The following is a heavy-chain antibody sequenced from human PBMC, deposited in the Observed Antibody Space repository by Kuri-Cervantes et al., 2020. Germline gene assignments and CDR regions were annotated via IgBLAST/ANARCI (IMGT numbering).Heavy chain of an antibody. CDR3: AKGGYGSGRYGDY. D-gene: IGHD3-10*01. V-gene: IGHV3-66*01. Sequence: GGSLRLSCAASGFTVSSNYMSWVRQAPGKGLEWVSVIYSGGSTYYADSVKGRLTISRDNSKNTLYLQMNSLRAEDTAVYYCAKGGYGSGRYGDYWGQGTLVTVSS. CDR1: GFTVSSNY. CDR2: IYSGGST. J-gene: IGHJ4*02.